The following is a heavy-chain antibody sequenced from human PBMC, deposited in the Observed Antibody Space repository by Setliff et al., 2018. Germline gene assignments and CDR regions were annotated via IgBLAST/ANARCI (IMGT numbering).Heavy chain of an antibody. V-gene: IGHV3-7*01. Sequence: GGSLRLSCAASGFTFSSYWMNWVRQAPGKGLEWVANIKQDGSVKNYVDSVKGRFSISRDNTKNSLYLQMNSLRGEDTAVYHCTRDQDYYGMDVWGQGTTVTVSS. CDR1: GFTFSSYW. J-gene: IGHJ6*02. CDR2: IKQDGSVK. CDR3: TRDQDYYGMDV.